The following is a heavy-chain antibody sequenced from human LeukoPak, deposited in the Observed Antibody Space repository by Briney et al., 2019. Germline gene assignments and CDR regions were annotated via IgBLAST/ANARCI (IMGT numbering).Heavy chain of an antibody. J-gene: IGHJ5*02. V-gene: IGHV3-21*01. Sequence: GGSLRLSCAASGFTFSSYSMNWVRQAPGKGLEWVSSISSSSSYIYYADSVKGRFTISRDNAKNSLYLQMNSLRAEDTAVYYCAREASDGPRGYNWFDPWGQGTLVTVSS. CDR3: AREASDGPRGYNWFDP. CDR1: GFTFSSYS. CDR2: ISSSSSYI. D-gene: IGHD1-26*01.